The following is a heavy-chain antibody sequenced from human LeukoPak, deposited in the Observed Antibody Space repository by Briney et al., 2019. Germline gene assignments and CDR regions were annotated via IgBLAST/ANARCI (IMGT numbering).Heavy chain of an antibody. D-gene: IGHD3-22*01. CDR2: ISNDCGGT. J-gene: IGHJ5*02. CDR1: GFIFNNYG. Sequence: GGSLRLSCAASGFIFNNYGLIWVRQAPGKGLEWVSAISNDCGGTNYADFVRGRFTISRDNSKNTLFLQMNSLRAEDTALYYCAKGSSGYFADLWGQGTLVTVSS. V-gene: IGHV3-23*01. CDR3: AKGSSGYFADL.